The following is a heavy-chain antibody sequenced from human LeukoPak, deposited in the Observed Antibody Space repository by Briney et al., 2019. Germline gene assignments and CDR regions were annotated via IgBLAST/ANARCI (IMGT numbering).Heavy chain of an antibody. CDR1: GYTFTSYD. Sequence: ASVTVSCMASGYTFTSYDINWVRQAPGQGLEWMGWMNTNSGNTGYEQKFQGRVTMTRNTSINTAYMELSSLRSEDTAVYYCARAPEWGKSNFYYYMDVWGKGTTVTVSS. J-gene: IGHJ6*03. D-gene: IGHD1-26*01. V-gene: IGHV1-8*01. CDR2: MNTNSGNT. CDR3: ARAPEWGKSNFYYYMDV.